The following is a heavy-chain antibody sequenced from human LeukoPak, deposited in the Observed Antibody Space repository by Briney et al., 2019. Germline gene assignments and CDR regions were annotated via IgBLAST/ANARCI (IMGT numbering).Heavy chain of an antibody. CDR3: ARERLGYYDRSGLDY. Sequence: SETLSLTCTVSGGSISSYYWNWIRQPPGKGLEWIGYIYYSGSTNYNPSLKSRVTTSVDTSKNQFSLKLSSVTAADTAVYYCARERLGYYDRSGLDYWGQGTLVTVSS. CDR2: IYYSGST. CDR1: GGSISSYY. V-gene: IGHV4-59*01. J-gene: IGHJ4*02. D-gene: IGHD3-22*01.